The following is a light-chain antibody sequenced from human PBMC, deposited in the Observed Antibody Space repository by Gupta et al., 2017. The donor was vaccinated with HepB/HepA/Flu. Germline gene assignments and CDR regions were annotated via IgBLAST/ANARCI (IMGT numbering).Light chain of an antibody. CDR1: QSISSY. CDR3: QQRNSTPLT. J-gene: IGKJ1*01. CDR2: AAS. V-gene: IGKV1-39*01. Sequence: DIQMTQSPSSLSASVGDRVTITCRASQSISSYLNWYQQKPGKAPKLLIYAASRLQSGVPSRFSGSGSWTDFTLTISSLQPEDFATYYCQQRNSTPLTFGQGTKVEIK.